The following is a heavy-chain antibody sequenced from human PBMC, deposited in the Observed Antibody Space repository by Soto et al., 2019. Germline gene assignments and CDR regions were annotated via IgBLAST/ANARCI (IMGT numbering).Heavy chain of an antibody. V-gene: IGHV3-48*02. CDR3: ASLLGNYYYGMDV. Sequence: PGGSLRLSCAASGFTFSNYAMSGVRQAAGMGLEWVSYISGSSGNTYYADSVKGRFTISRDNAKNTLYLHMNSLRDEDTAVYYCASLLGNYYYGMDVWGQGTTVTVSS. CDR2: ISGSSGNT. J-gene: IGHJ6*02. CDR1: GFTFSNYA. D-gene: IGHD2-15*01.